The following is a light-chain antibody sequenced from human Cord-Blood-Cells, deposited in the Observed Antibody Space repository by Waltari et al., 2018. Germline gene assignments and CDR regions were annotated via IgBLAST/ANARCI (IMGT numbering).Light chain of an antibody. J-gene: IGLJ3*02. CDR3: SSYTSSSTWV. V-gene: IGLV2-14*01. CDR1: IRDVGGFNF. CDR2: DVS. Sequence: QSALTQPATVSGSPGPSFTISCTGTIRDVGGFNFVSWYQQHPGKAPKLMIYDVSKRPSGVSNRFSGSKSGNTASLTISGLQAEDEADYYCSSYTSSSTWVFGGGTKLTVL.